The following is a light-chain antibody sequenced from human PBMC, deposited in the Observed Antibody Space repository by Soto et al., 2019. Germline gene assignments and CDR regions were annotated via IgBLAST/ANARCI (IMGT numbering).Light chain of an antibody. J-gene: IGKJ4*01. CDR3: LQYEYYPLT. CDR2: KAS. Sequence: YTLSPTRRPGVTITRRASQSIGSELAWYQQKPGKAPKLLIYKASSLESGVPSTLSGSGSGTEFSLTVSSLQADDVATYCSLQYEYYPLTFGGGTKVDI. V-gene: IGKV1-5*03. CDR1: QSIGSE.